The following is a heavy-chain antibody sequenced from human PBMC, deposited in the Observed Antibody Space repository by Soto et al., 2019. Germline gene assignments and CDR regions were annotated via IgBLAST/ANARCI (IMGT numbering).Heavy chain of an antibody. J-gene: IGHJ6*02. Sequence: QVQLQQWGAGLLKPSETLSLTCVVNGGSFSGYYWSGVRLPPGKGLGWIGEINHSGITDSNPSRKCRVTISVDGSRNQFSLNLTSVTAADTAVYFCARARSSVPSRRGIGYYGMDVWGHGTTVTVSS. D-gene: IGHD2-2*03. CDR2: INHSGIT. CDR1: GGSFSGYY. V-gene: IGHV4-34*01. CDR3: ARARSSVPSRRGIGYYGMDV.